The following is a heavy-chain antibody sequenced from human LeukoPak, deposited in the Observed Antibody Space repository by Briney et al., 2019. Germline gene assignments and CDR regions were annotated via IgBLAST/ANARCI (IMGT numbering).Heavy chain of an antibody. CDR1: GDSMRSYT. CDR3: ARIGFDDLTGYYRLDY. CDR2: IYYSGST. V-gene: IGHV4-59*01. D-gene: IGHD3-9*01. Sequence: SETLSLTCSVSGDSMRSYTWSWFRQPPGKGLEWIGYIYYSGSTDYNPSLKSRVTISIDTSKKQFSLKLTSVTAADTAVYYCARIGFDDLTGYYRLDYWGQGTLVTVSS. J-gene: IGHJ4*02.